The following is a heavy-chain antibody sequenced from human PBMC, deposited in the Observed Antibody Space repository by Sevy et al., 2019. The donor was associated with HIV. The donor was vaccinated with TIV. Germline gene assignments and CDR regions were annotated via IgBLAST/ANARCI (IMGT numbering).Heavy chain of an antibody. CDR3: ARRRFGGIRDAFDI. V-gene: IGHV3-11*01. Sequence: GGSLRLSCAVSGFIFSDYYMSWIRQAPGKGLEWVSYISSSGTTIYYADSVKGRFTISRDNAKNSLYLQMNSLRAEDTAVYYCARRRFGGIRDAFDIWGQGTMVTVSS. CDR2: ISSSGTTI. CDR1: GFIFSDYY. D-gene: IGHD3-10*01. J-gene: IGHJ3*02.